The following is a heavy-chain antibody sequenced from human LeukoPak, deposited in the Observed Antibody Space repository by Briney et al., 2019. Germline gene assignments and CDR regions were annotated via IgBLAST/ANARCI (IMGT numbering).Heavy chain of an antibody. D-gene: IGHD4-11*01. V-gene: IGHV3-30-3*01. CDR3: ARSGGLQKFDY. CDR2: ISYDGNTI. Sequence: GGSLRLSCAASEFTFSNYALHWVRQAPGKGLQWVAVISYDGNTIHYADFVKGRFIISRDTSKNTLYLQMNSLRAEDTAVYYCARSGGLQKFDYWGQGTLVTVSS. CDR1: EFTFSNYA. J-gene: IGHJ4*02.